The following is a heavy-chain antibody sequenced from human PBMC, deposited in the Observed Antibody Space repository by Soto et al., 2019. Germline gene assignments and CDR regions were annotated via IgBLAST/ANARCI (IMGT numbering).Heavy chain of an antibody. Sequence: SWALCLPCTFSGGSINSHYWSWIRQPPGKGLEWIGYIYYSGNTDYNPSLQSRVTISVDTSTNQISLRLNSVTAADTAVYYCARVGARRLDHWGQGTLVTV. V-gene: IGHV4-59*11. J-gene: IGHJ4*02. CDR2: IYYSGNT. CDR1: GGSINSHY. CDR3: ARVGARRLDH.